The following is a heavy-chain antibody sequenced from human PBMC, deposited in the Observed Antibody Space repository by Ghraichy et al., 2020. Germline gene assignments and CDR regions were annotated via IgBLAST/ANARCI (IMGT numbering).Heavy chain of an antibody. Sequence: SETLSLTCSVSGDSISGNDWSWVRQPRGKGLQFVGYFNKEGITDFNPSLKAGVAISADRSKSQFTLNLFAVTAADTAVYYCARGDWSMDVWGRGILVTVSS. CDR1: GDSISGND. V-gene: IGHV4-59*01. CDR3: ARGDWSMDV. J-gene: IGHJ2*01. CDR2: FNKEGIT.